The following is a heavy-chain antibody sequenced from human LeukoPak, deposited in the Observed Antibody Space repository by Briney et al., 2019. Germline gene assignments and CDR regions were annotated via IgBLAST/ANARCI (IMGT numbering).Heavy chain of an antibody. CDR2: FDPEDGGT. J-gene: IGHJ4*02. CDR3: AREAPYCSGGSCFNY. Sequence: ASVKVSCKVSGYTLTELFMHWVRQAPGKGLEWMGGFDPEDGGTIYAQKFQGRVTMTEDTSTDTAYMELSSLRSEDTAVYYCAREAPYCSGGSCFNYWGQGTLVTVSS. V-gene: IGHV1-24*01. CDR1: GYTLTELF. D-gene: IGHD2-15*01.